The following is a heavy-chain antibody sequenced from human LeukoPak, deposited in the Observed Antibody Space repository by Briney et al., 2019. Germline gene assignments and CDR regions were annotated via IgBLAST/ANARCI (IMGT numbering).Heavy chain of an antibody. CDR1: GGSFSGYY. Sequence: SETLSLTCAVYGGSFSGYYWSWIRQPPGKGLEWIAYVYYSGVTSYNPSLKSRVAISIDTSKNQFSLNLSSVTAADTAVYYCARLSLHCSGGSCYRGAFDSWGRGTLVTVSS. V-gene: IGHV4-59*08. J-gene: IGHJ4*02. CDR3: ARLSLHCSGGSCYRGAFDS. D-gene: IGHD2-15*01. CDR2: VYYSGVT.